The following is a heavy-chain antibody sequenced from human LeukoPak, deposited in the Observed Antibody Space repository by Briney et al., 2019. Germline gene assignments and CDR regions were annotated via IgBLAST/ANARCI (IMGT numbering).Heavy chain of an antibody. Sequence: PGGSLRLSCAASGFTFSNAWMSWVRQAPGKGLEWVGRIKSKTDGGTTDYAAPVKGRFTISRDDSKNTLYLQMNSLRAEDTAVYYCAKVKEYQLLLGSFDYWGQGTLVTVSS. J-gene: IGHJ4*02. V-gene: IGHV3-15*01. CDR1: GFTFSNAW. CDR2: IKSKTDGGTT. D-gene: IGHD2-2*01. CDR3: AKVKEYQLLLGSFDY.